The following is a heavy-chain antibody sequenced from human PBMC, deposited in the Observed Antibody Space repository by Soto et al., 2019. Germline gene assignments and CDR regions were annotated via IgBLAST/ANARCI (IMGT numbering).Heavy chain of an antibody. CDR1: GGTFSSYA. V-gene: IGHV1-69*12. Sequence: QVQLVQSGAEVKKPGSSVKVSCKASGGTFSSYAISWVRQAPGQGLERMGGIIPIFGTANYAQKFQGRVTITADESTSTAYMELSSLRSEDTAVYYCAREFNRQQLVRVYFDYWGQGTLVTVSS. J-gene: IGHJ4*02. CDR2: IIPIFGTA. CDR3: AREFNRQQLVRVYFDY. D-gene: IGHD6-13*01.